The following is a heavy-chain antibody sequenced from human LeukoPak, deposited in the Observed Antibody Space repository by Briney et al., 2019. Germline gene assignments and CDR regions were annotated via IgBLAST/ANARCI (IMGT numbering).Heavy chain of an antibody. J-gene: IGHJ4*02. D-gene: IGHD1-26*01. CDR3: ARHSGASPHYFDY. Sequence: SETLSLTCTVSGGSISSYYWSWIRQPPGKGLEWIGFIYYSGTTHYNPSLKSRVTMSVATSNNQFSLRLSSVTAADTAIYYCARHSGASPHYFDYWGQGALVTVSS. V-gene: IGHV4-59*08. CDR1: GGSISSYY. CDR2: IYYSGTT.